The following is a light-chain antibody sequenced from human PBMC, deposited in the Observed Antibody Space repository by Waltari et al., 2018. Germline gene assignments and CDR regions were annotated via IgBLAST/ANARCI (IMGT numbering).Light chain of an antibody. Sequence: EIVFTKSPGTLSLSPGEGATLSCRTSQTIRTTYLAWYQQKPGQAPTLLIYGAFTRATGIPDRFTGSGSGTDFSLTISSLEPEDFATYYCQQYDVSPLTFGGGTKVEIK. V-gene: IGKV3-20*01. CDR3: QQYDVSPLT. CDR2: GAF. CDR1: QTIRTTY. J-gene: IGKJ4*01.